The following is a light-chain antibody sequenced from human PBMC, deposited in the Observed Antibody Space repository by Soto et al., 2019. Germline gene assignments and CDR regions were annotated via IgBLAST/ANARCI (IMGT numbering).Light chain of an antibody. CDR2: GAS. J-gene: IGKJ1*01. CDR3: QKYNSAPWT. Sequence: DIQMTQSPSSLSASVGDRVTITCRASQGISNSLAWYQQKPGKVPKLLIYGASTLQSGVPSRFSGSGSGTDFTLTSSSLQPEDVATYYCQKYNSAPWTFVQGTKVEIK. V-gene: IGKV1-27*01. CDR1: QGISNS.